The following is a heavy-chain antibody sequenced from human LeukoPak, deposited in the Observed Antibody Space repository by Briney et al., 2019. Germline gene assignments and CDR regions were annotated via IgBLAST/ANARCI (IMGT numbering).Heavy chain of an antibody. Sequence: GGSLRLSCAASGFTFSSYAMSWVRQAPGKGLEWVSAISDSGGRTYYADSVKGRFTISRENSKSTLYLQVNSLRAEDTAVYYCARVAGYSYGNIDYWGQGTLVTVSS. V-gene: IGHV3-23*01. CDR1: GFTFSSYA. D-gene: IGHD5-18*01. CDR3: ARVAGYSYGNIDY. J-gene: IGHJ4*02. CDR2: ISDSGGRT.